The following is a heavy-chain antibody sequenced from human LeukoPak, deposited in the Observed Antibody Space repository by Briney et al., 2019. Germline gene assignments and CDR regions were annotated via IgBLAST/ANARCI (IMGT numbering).Heavy chain of an antibody. V-gene: IGHV4-34*01. CDR2: INHSGGT. Sequence: SETLSLTCAVYGGSFNNYYWSWIRQPPGKGLEYIGEINHSGGTNYNPSLKSRVTMSVDTSKNQFSLKLSSVTAADTAVYYCARAIASYGDPTDYFDYWGQGTLVTVSS. CDR1: GGSFNNYY. D-gene: IGHD4-17*01. J-gene: IGHJ4*02. CDR3: ARAIASYGDPTDYFDY.